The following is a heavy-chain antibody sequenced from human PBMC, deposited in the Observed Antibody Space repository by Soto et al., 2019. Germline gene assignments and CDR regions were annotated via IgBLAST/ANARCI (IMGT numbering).Heavy chain of an antibody. Sequence: PGGSLRLSCAASGFTFSSYAMSWFRQAPGKGLEWVSAGSGSGGSTYYAASVKGRFTISRDNSKNTLYLQMNSLRAEDTAVYYCAKDHRSRYCSSTSCRYFDYWGQGTLVTVS. D-gene: IGHD2-2*01. J-gene: IGHJ4*02. CDR3: AKDHRSRYCSSTSCRYFDY. CDR1: GFTFSSYA. CDR2: GSGSGGST. V-gene: IGHV3-23*01.